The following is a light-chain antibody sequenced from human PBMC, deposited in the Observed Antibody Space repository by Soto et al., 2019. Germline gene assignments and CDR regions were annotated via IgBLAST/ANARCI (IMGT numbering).Light chain of an antibody. V-gene: IGKV3-20*01. CDR3: QQYVTSPWT. J-gene: IGKJ1*01. Sequence: DIVLTQSPGTLSLSPGERATLSCRASQSVSSNYLAWYQQKPGQAPRLLIYGASSGVTGLPDRFSGSGSGTDFTLTISRLEPEDFAVYYCQQYVTSPWTFGQGTKVEIK. CDR1: QSVSSNY. CDR2: GAS.